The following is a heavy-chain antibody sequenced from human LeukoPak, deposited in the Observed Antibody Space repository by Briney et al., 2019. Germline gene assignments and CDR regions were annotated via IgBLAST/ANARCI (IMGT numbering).Heavy chain of an antibody. CDR3: ARLEWELNFDY. CDR1: GGSISTYY. Sequence: SETLSLTCTVSGGSISTYYWNWIRQSPGKGLEWIGNIYYSGSTNYNPSLKSRVTISVDTSKNQFSLKLSSVTAADTAVYYCARLEWELNFDYWGQETLVTVSS. CDR2: IYYSGST. J-gene: IGHJ4*02. D-gene: IGHD1-26*01. V-gene: IGHV4-59*08.